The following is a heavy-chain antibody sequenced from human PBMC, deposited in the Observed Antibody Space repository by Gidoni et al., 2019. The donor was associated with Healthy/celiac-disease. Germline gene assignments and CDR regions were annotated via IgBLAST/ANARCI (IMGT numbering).Heavy chain of an antibody. V-gene: IGHV3-11*05. CDR3: ARGYLPELMVRGVNYDDYYGMDV. D-gene: IGHD3-10*01. J-gene: IGHJ6*02. CDR1: GFTFSDSY. CDR2: SSSSSSYT. Sequence: QVQLVESGGGLLKPGGSLTLSCAASGFTFSDSYMRWLRQAPGKGLEWVSESSSSSSYTNYADSVNGRGTIGRDNAKNSLYLQMNSLRAEDTAVYDGARGYLPELMVRGVNYDDYYGMDVWGQGTTGTVSS.